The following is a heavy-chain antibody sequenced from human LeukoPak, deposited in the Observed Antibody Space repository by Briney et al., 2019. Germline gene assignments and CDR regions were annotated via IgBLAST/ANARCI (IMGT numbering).Heavy chain of an antibody. CDR2: IYPGDSDT. J-gene: IGHJ5*02. D-gene: IGHD6-6*01. V-gene: IGHV5-51*01. Sequence: GESLKISCKGSGYSFTSYWIGWVRQMPGKGLEWMGIIYPGDSDTKYSPSFQGQVTISADRSISTAYLQWSSLEASDTAMYYCARLATYSSSSWFDPWGQGTLVTVSS. CDR3: ARLATYSSSSWFDP. CDR1: GYSFTSYW.